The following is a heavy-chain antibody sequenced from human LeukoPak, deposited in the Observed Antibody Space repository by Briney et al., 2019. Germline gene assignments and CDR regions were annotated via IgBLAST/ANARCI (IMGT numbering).Heavy chain of an antibody. V-gene: IGHV1-8*01. Sequence: ASVKVSCTASGYTFTSYDINWVRQAPGQGLEWMGWMNPNSGNTGYAQKFQGRVTMTRNTSISTAYMELSSLRSEDTAVYYCARCLGYKGSGYYDFWSGYRADDAFDIWGQGTMVTVSS. CDR2: MNPNSGNT. J-gene: IGHJ3*02. D-gene: IGHD3-3*01. CDR1: GYTFTSYD. CDR3: ARCLGYKGSGYYDFWSGYRADDAFDI.